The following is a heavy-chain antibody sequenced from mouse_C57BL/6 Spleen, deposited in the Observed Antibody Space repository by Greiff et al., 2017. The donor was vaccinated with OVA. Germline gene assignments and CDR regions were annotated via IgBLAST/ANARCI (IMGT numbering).Heavy chain of an antibody. CDR1: GYTFTDHT. CDR3: SKDRYSNYIRGYFDV. Sequence: QVQLQQSDAELVKPGASVKISCKVSGYTFTDHTIHWMKQRPEQGLEWIGYIYPRDGSTKYNEKFKGKATLTADKSSSTAYMQLNSLTSEDSAVYFCSKDRYSNYIRGYFDVWGTGTTVTVSS. V-gene: IGHV1-78*01. CDR2: IYPRDGST. D-gene: IGHD2-5*01. J-gene: IGHJ1*03.